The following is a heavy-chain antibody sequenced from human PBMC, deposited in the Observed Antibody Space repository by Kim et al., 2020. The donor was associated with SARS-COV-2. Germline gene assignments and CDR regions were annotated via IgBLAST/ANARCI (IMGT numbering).Heavy chain of an antibody. V-gene: IGHV1-2*02. CDR3: AGAYNWIQDMEY. D-gene: IGHD1-20*01. J-gene: IGHJ4*02. Sequence: ASVKVSCKASGNIFTAYYMHWVRQAPGQGLEWMGWLDPNTGGTTYAQEFKGRVTMALTRATSISKAYLDLSSLGADDTAYYYCAGAYNWIQDMEYWGQGT. CDR1: GNIFTAYY. CDR2: LDPNTGGT.